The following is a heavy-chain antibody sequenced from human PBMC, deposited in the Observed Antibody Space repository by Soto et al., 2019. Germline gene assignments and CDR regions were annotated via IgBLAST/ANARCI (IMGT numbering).Heavy chain of an antibody. V-gene: IGHV4-34*01. CDR1: GGSLNEYY. CDR3: ARVRGRAESAPSGMDL. Sequence: SETLSLTCARYGGSLNEYYWNGGRQTPGKGLEWIGEVNYSGTSNYKPSLKNRVTLSVDTSKKQFSLRLTSVTAADTGIYFCARVRGRAESAPSGMDLWGQGTTVT. CDR2: VNYSGTS. J-gene: IGHJ6*02. D-gene: IGHD5-12*01.